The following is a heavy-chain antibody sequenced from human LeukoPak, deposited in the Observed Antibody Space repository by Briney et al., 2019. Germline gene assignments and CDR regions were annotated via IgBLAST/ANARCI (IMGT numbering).Heavy chain of an antibody. V-gene: IGHV1-2*02. J-gene: IGHJ6*02. CDR3: ARSGYYYGLDV. Sequence: ASVKVSCKASGYTFTGYYIHWVRQAPGQGLEWMGWIGSNNGDTNYAQKFQGRVIMTRDTSITTVYTELSRLRSDDTAMYYCARSGYYYGLDVWGQGTTVTVSS. CDR2: IGSNNGDT. CDR1: GYTFTGYY. D-gene: IGHD3-22*01.